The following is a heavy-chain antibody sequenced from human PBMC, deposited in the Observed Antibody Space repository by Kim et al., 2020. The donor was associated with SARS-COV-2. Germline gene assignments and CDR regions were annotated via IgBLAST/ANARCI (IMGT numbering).Heavy chain of an antibody. J-gene: IGHJ1*01. Sequence: YADSGKGRLIIARDQSQNNLYLQMNSLRAEDTAVYYCATVVFYYDAGYFKNWGQGTLVIVSS. V-gene: IGHV3-66*01. D-gene: IGHD3-22*01. CDR3: ATVVFYYDAGYFKN.